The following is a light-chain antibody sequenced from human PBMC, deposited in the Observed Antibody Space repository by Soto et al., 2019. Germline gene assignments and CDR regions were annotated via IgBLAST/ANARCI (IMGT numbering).Light chain of an antibody. Sequence: QSALTQPASVSGSPGQSITISCTGTSCDVGGYNYVSWYQQHPGKAPKLMIYDVSNGPSGVSNRFSGSKSGNTASLTISGLQAEDEADYYCSSYTSSSIYVFGTGTKVTV. CDR3: SSYTSSSIYV. J-gene: IGLJ1*01. CDR1: SCDVGGYNY. CDR2: DVS. V-gene: IGLV2-14*01.